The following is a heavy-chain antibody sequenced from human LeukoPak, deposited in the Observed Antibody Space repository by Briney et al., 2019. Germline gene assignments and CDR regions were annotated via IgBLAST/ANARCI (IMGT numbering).Heavy chain of an antibody. CDR3: ARAMSTLGGVRNYFDS. CDR1: GFAFSNYW. CDR2: IKQDGSEK. J-gene: IGHJ4*02. V-gene: IGHV3-7*04. D-gene: IGHD3-16*01. Sequence: GGSLRLSCAASGFAFSNYWMSWARQAPGKGLEWVANIKQDGSEKYYVDSVKGRFTISRDNAKNSLYLQMNSLRAEDTAVYYCARAMSTLGGVRNYFDSWGQGTLVTVSS.